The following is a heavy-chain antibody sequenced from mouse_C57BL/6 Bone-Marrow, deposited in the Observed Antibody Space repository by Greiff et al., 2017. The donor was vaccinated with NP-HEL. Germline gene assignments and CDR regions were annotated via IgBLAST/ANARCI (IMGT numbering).Heavy chain of an antibody. CDR2: ISGGGGNT. V-gene: IGHV5-9*01. J-gene: IGHJ2*01. D-gene: IGHD2-5*01. CDR3: ARAYYSNYGFDY. Sequence: EVMLVESGGGLVKPGGSLKLSCAASGFTFSSYTMSWVRQTPEKRLEWVATISGGGGNTYYPDSVKGRFTISRDNAKNTLYLQMRSLRSEDTALYYCARAYYSNYGFDYWGQGTTLTVSS. CDR1: GFTFSSYT.